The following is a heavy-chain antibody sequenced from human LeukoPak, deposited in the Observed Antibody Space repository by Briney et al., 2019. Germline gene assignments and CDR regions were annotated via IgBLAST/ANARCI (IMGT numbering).Heavy chain of an antibody. CDR2: IKQDGSEK. CDR1: GFTFSSYW. Sequence: GGSLRLSCAASGFTFSSYWMSWVRQAPGKGLEWVANIKQDGSEKYYVDSVKGRFTISRDNAKNSLYLQMNSLRAEDTAVYYCAKSQYCSGGSCLFDYWGQGTLVTVSS. V-gene: IGHV3-7*03. CDR3: AKSQYCSGGSCLFDY. D-gene: IGHD2-15*01. J-gene: IGHJ4*02.